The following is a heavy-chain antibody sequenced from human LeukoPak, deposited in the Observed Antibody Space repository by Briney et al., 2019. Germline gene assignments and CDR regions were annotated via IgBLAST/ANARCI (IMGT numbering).Heavy chain of an antibody. CDR3: APAVYSYGLFDY. V-gene: IGHV1-24*01. D-gene: IGHD5-18*01. CDR2: FDPEDGET. CDR1: GYILTELS. J-gene: IGHJ4*02. Sequence: ASVKVSCKVSGYILTELSMHWVRQAPGKGLEWMGGFDPEDGETIYAQKFQGRVTMTEDTSTDTAYMELSSLRSEDTAVYYCAPAVYSYGLFDYWGQGTLVTVSS.